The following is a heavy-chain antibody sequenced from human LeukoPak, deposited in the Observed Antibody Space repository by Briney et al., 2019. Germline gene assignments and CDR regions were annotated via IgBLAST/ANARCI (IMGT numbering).Heavy chain of an antibody. CDR3: ARVFSVVTHNFDY. CDR1: GFTFSSYS. CDR2: ISSSSSYI. V-gene: IGHV3-21*01. D-gene: IGHD2-15*01. Sequence: GGSLRLSCAASGFTFSSYSMNWVRQAPGKGLEWVSSISSSSSYIYYADSVKGRFTISRDNAKNSLHLQMNSLRAEDTAVYYCARVFSVVTHNFDYWGQGTLVTVSS. J-gene: IGHJ4*02.